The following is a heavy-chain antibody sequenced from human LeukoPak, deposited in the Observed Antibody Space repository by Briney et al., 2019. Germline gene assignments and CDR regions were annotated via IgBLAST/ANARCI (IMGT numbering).Heavy chain of an antibody. Sequence: GGSLRLSCAASGFTFSSYDMNWVRQAPGKGLEWVAVISYDGSNKYYVDSVKGRFTISRDNSKNTLYLQMNSLRPEDTAVYYCAKDRTYDYGTYDAFDIWGPGTMVTVSS. V-gene: IGHV3-30*18. D-gene: IGHD4-17*01. J-gene: IGHJ3*02. CDR2: ISYDGSNK. CDR3: AKDRTYDYGTYDAFDI. CDR1: GFTFSSYD.